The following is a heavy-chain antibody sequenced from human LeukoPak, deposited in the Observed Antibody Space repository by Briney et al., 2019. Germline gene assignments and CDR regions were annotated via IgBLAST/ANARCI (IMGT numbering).Heavy chain of an antibody. Sequence: PGRSLRLSCAASGFTFDDYAMHWVRQAPGKGLEWVSGISWNSGSIGYADSVKGRFTISRDNAKSSLYLQMNSLRDEDTAVYYCARYFGDPQGMDVWGQGTTVTVSS. CDR1: GFTFDDYA. J-gene: IGHJ6*02. D-gene: IGHD3-16*01. V-gene: IGHV3-9*01. CDR2: ISWNSGSI. CDR3: ARYFGDPQGMDV.